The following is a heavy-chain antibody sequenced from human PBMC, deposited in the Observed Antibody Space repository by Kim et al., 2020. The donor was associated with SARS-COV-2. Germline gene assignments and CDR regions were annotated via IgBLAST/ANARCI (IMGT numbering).Heavy chain of an antibody. J-gene: IGHJ4*02. CDR3: ARLYDYVWGSYRPTQHFDY. CDR2: INHSGST. Sequence: SETLSLTCAVYGGSFSGYYWSWIRQPPGKGLEWIGEINHSGSTNYNPSLKSRVTISVDTSKNQFSLKLSSVTAADTAVYYCARLYDYVWGSYRPTQHFDYWGQGTLVTVSS. D-gene: IGHD3-16*02. CDR1: GGSFSGYY. V-gene: IGHV4-34*01.